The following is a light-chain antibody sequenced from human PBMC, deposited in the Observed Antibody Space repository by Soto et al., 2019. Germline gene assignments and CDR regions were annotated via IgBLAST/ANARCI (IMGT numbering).Light chain of an antibody. CDR1: QSVSSS. V-gene: IGKV3D-15*01. Sequence: EIVMTQSPATLSVSPGERATLSCRASQSVSSSLAWYQHKPCQAPRLLIYGASIRATGIPARFSGSGSGTEFTLTISSLQSEDFAAYYCQQYSNRYTFGQGTKLEIK. CDR2: GAS. CDR3: QQYSNRYT. J-gene: IGKJ2*01.